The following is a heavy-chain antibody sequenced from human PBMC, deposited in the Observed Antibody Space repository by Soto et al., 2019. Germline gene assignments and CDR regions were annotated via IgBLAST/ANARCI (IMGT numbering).Heavy chain of an antibody. CDR1: GYTFTSYY. CDR3: ARTAAMFYYYYGMDV. CDR2: INPSGGST. D-gene: IGHD2-2*01. Sequence: GASVKVSCKASGYTFTSYYMHWVRQAPGQGLEWMGIINPSGGSTSYAQKFQGRVTMTRDTSTSTVYMELSSLRSEDTAVYYCARTAAMFYYYYGMDVSGQGTTVTVSS. J-gene: IGHJ6*02. V-gene: IGHV1-46*01.